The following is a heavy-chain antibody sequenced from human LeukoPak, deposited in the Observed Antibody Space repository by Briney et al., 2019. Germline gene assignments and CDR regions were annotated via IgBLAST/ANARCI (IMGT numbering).Heavy chain of an antibody. D-gene: IGHD6-19*01. Sequence: GGSLRLSCAASGFTFSSYEMMWVRQAPGKGLEWISYISSSGSTIYSADSVKGRFTISRDNPKNTLYLQMNSLRAEDTAVYYCARILDSAWGELGYWGQGTPATVSS. CDR3: ARILDSAWGELGY. V-gene: IGHV3-48*03. CDR1: GFTFSSYE. CDR2: ISSSGSTI. J-gene: IGHJ4*02.